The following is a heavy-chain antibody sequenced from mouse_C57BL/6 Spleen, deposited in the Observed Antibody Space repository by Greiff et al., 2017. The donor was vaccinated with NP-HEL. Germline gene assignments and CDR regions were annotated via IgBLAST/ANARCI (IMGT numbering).Heavy chain of an antibody. CDR3: EIVNYVAG. D-gene: IGHD2-1*01. V-gene: IGHV1-74*01. CDR1: GYTFTSYW. J-gene: IGHJ3*01. Sequence: QVQLQQPGAELVKPGASVKVSCKASGYTFTSYWMHWVKQRPGQGLEWIGRIHPSDSDTNYNQKFKGQATLTVDNSSSTASLQLSSLTSGDSAVNYFEIVNYVAGGGQGTLVTVAA. CDR2: IHPSDSDT.